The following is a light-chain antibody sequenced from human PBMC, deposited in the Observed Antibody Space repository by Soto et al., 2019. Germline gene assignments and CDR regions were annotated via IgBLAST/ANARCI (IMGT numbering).Light chain of an antibody. CDR2: GNI. Sequence: QAVVTQPPSVSGAPGQGVTISCTGSSSNIGAGYDVHWYQQLPGAAPKLLIYGNINRPSGVSDRFSGTKSGTSGSLAITGLQAEDEADYYCQSYDTSLSGVVFGGGTKLTVL. V-gene: IGLV1-40*01. CDR1: SSNIGAGYD. CDR3: QSYDTSLSGVV. J-gene: IGLJ2*01.